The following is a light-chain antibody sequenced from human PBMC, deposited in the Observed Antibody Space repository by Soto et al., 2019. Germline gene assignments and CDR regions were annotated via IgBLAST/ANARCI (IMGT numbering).Light chain of an antibody. CDR2: GAS. CDR1: QSVRSN. J-gene: IGKJ3*01. V-gene: IGKV3-20*01. CDR3: QQYGSSLT. Sequence: EIVMTQSPGTVSVSPGERATLSCRASQSVRSNLAWYQQKPGQAPRLLIYGASSRATGIPDRFSGSGSGTDFTLTISRLEPEDFAVYYCQQYGSSLTFGPGTKVDIK.